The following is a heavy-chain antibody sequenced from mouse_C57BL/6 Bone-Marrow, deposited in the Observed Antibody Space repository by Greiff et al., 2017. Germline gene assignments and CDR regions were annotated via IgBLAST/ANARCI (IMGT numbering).Heavy chain of an antibody. Sequence: QVQLQQPGAELVKPGASVKLSCKASGYTFTSYGISWVKQRTGQGLEWIGELYPRSGNTYYNEKFKGQATLTADKSSSTEYMELRRMTSEYSVVYFGARWEGCSGFAYWGQGTLVTVSA. V-gene: IGHV1-81*01. CDR1: GYTFTSYG. J-gene: IGHJ3*01. CDR2: LYPRSGNT. D-gene: IGHD4-1*01. CDR3: ARWEGCSGFAY.